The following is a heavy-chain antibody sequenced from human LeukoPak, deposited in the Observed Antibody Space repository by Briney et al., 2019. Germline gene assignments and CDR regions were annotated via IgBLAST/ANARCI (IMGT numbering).Heavy chain of an antibody. Sequence: GGSLRLSCAASGFVFSTYWMSWVRQAPGKGLEWVANIKYDGSDIFYADPVKGRFTISRDNTRESLFLQMNSLRAGDTAVYYCAREAGHGMDVWGQGTTVTVSS. CDR2: IKYDGSDI. D-gene: IGHD6-19*01. CDR3: AREAGHGMDV. CDR1: GFVFSTYW. J-gene: IGHJ6*02. V-gene: IGHV3-7*01.